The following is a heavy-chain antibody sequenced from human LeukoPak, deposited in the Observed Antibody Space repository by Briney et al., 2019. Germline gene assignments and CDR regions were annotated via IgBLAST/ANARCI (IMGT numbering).Heavy chain of an antibody. D-gene: IGHD1-1*01. CDR3: ARVSSGNDGDIFPFDY. V-gene: IGHV3-64*01. Sequence: GGSLRLSCAASGFTFCSYAMHWVRQAPGKGLEYVSAISSNGGSTYYANSVKGRFTISRDNSKNTLYLQMGSLRAEDMAVYYCARVSSGNDGDIFPFDYWGQGTLVTVSS. CDR1: GFTFCSYA. J-gene: IGHJ4*02. CDR2: ISSNGGST.